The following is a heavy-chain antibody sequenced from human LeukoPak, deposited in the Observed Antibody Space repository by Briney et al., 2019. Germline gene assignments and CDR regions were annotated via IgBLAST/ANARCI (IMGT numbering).Heavy chain of an antibody. Sequence: TGGSLRLSCAASGYTFSGYAMSCVRQAPGKGLEWVSAISGSGGSTYYADSVKGRFTISRDNSKNTLYLQMNSLRAEDTAVYYCAKDTCSSTSCRGYFDYWGQGTLVTVSS. CDR1: GYTFSGYA. V-gene: IGHV3-23*01. CDR3: AKDTCSSTSCRGYFDY. D-gene: IGHD2-2*01. CDR2: ISGSGGST. J-gene: IGHJ4*02.